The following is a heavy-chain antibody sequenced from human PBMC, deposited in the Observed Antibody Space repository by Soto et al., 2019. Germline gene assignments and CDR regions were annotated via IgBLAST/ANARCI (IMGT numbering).Heavy chain of an antibody. CDR3: ARLYYRIAARSGIYYYYGMEV. J-gene: IGHJ6*01. D-gene: IGHD6-6*01. CDR1: GDSFTSYW. V-gene: IGHV5-10-1*01. Sequence: GESLKISCKGSGDSFTSYWISWVRQMRVKGLEWMGRIDPGDSYTNYSPSFQGHVTISADKSIRTAYLQWSSLKASDTAMYYCARLYYRIAARSGIYYYYGMEVWGQGTTVTVSS. CDR2: IDPGDSYT.